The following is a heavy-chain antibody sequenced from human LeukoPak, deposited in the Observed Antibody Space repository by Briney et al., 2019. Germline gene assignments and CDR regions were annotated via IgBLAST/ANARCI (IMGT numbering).Heavy chain of an antibody. V-gene: IGHV4-38-2*02. J-gene: IGHJ4*02. Sequence: SETLSLTCTVSGYSISSGYYWGWIRQPPGKGLEWIGSIYHSGSTYYNPSLKSRVTISVDTSKNQFSLKLSPVTAADTAVYYCARGRITMIVGGDYWGQGTLVTVSS. D-gene: IGHD3-22*01. CDR3: ARGRITMIVGGDY. CDR2: IYHSGST. CDR1: GYSISSGYY.